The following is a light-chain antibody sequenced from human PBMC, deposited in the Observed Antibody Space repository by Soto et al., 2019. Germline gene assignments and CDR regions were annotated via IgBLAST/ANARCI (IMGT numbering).Light chain of an antibody. CDR1: QAVNTR. CDR3: QQYENSPIT. CDR2: LTS. J-gene: IGKJ5*01. V-gene: IGKV3D-11*01. Sequence: EILLTQSPATLSSFPGDRVTLTCRASQAVNTRLAWYQHKPGQAPRLLIYLTSNRAAGIPARFSGSGSETDFTLTISDVEPEDFAVYYCQQYENSPITFGQGTRLEIK.